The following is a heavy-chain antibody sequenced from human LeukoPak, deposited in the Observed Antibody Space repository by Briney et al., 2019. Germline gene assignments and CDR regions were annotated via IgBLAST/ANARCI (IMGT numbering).Heavy chain of an antibody. CDR3: ARDSTSSYYYYGMDV. J-gene: IGHJ6*02. CDR1: GGTFSSYA. CDR2: IIPILGIA. D-gene: IGHD6-6*01. Sequence: ASVKVSCKASGGTFSSYAISWVRQAPGQGLEWMGRIIPILGIANYAQKFQGRVTITADKSTSTAYMELSSLRPEDTAVYYCARDSTSSYYYYGMDVWGQGTTVTVSS. V-gene: IGHV1-69*04.